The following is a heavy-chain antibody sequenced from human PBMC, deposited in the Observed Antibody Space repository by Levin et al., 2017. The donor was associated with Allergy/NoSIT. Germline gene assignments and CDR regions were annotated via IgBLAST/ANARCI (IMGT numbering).Heavy chain of an antibody. CDR1: GGSISSTNDY. CDR3: AGLPWTWITVPGIWSKWFDP. CDR2: IYYTGST. D-gene: IGHD6-19*01. V-gene: IGHV4-39*01. J-gene: IGHJ5*02. Sequence: PSETLSLTCTVSGGSISSTNDYWGWIRQPPGTGLEWIGNIYYTGSTYYNPSLKSRVTISVATSKNQFSLKLGSVTAADTAMYYCAGLPWTWITVPGIWSKWFDPWGQGILVTVSS.